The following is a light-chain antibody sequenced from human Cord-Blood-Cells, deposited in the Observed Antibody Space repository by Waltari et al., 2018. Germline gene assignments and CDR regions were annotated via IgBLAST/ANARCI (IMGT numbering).Light chain of an antibody. Sequence: EIVMTQSPATLSVSPGERATLSCRASQSVSINLAWYQQKPGQAPRLLISGASTRATGIPAMFSGSGSGTEFTLTISSLQSEDFAVYYCQQYNNWPPMYTFGQGTKLEIK. CDR2: GAS. CDR3: QQYNNWPPMYT. CDR1: QSVSIN. V-gene: IGKV3-15*01. J-gene: IGKJ2*01.